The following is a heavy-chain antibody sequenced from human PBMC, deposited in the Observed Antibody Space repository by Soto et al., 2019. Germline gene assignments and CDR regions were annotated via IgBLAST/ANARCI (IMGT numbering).Heavy chain of an antibody. CDR1: GGTFSSYS. CDR2: IIPMFGTA. Sequence: QVQLVQSGAEVKKPGSSGNVSCKASGGTFSSYSINWVRQAPGQGLEWMGEIIPMFGTANYAQKFQGRVTITAAESTSTAYMELSSLRSEDTAVYYCARDGGRHSGGIDYWGQGTLVTVSS. CDR3: ARDGGRHSGGIDY. D-gene: IGHD1-26*01. V-gene: IGHV1-69*01. J-gene: IGHJ4*02.